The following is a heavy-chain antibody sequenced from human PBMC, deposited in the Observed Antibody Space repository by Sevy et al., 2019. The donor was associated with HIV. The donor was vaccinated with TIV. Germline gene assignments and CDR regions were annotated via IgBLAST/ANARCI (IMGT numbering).Heavy chain of an antibody. CDR1: AGSISSSSYY. CDR3: ARQDIVVVVAATATTVTET. V-gene: IGHV4-39*01. D-gene: IGHD2-15*01. CDR2: IYYSGST. J-gene: IGHJ4*02. Sequence: SETLSLTCTVSAGSISSSSYYWGWIRQPPGKGLEWIGSIYYSGSTYYNPSLKSRVTISVDTSKNQFSLNLSSVTAADTAVYYCARQDIVVVVAATATTVTETWGQGTLVTVSS.